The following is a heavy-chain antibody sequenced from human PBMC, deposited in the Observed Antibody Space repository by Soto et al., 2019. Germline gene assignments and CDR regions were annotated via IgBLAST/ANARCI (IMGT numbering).Heavy chain of an antibody. CDR3: TRGGDAYKNGH. CDR1: GGSFSGYY. D-gene: IGHD2-21*01. V-gene: IGHV4-59*01. Sequence: PSETLSLTCAVYGGSFSGYYWSWIRQPPGKGLEWIGFIHYSGSTNYNPSLKSRVTMSVDTSKNQFSLKLTSVNAADTAVYYCTRGGDAYKNGHWGQETLVTVTS. CDR2: IHYSGST. J-gene: IGHJ4*02.